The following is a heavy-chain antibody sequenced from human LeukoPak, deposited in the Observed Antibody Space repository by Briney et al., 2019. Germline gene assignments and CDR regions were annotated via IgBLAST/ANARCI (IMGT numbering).Heavy chain of an antibody. CDR1: GGSISSGGYY. V-gene: IGHV4-30-2*01. D-gene: IGHD3-3*01. Sequence: SQILSLTCTVSGGSISSGGYYWSWIRQPPGKGLEWIGYIYHSGSTYYNPSLKSRVTISVDRSKNQFSLKLSSVTAADTAVYYCARAPYDFWSGYYVDYWGQGTLVTVSS. CDR3: ARAPYDFWSGYYVDY. J-gene: IGHJ4*02. CDR2: IYHSGST.